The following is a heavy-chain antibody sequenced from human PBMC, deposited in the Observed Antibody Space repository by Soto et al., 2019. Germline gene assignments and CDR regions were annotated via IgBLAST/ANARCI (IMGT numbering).Heavy chain of an antibody. D-gene: IGHD3-10*01. J-gene: IGHJ4*02. CDR3: AKDDEEGSLNGDFDY. Sequence: PGGSLSLSCAASGFTLSSYNMNWIRQAPGKGLEWVAVTSYDGSNKYYADSVKGRFTISRDNSKNTLYLQMNSLRAEDTAVYYCAKDDEEGSLNGDFDYWGQGTLVTVSS. V-gene: IGHV3-30*18. CDR1: GFTLSSYN. CDR2: TSYDGSNK.